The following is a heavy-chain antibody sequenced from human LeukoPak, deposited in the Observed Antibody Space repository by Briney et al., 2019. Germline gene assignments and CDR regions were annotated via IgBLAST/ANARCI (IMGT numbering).Heavy chain of an antibody. V-gene: IGHV1-2*02. J-gene: IGHJ4*02. CDR1: GYTFSDYY. Sequence: ASVKVSCKASGYTFSDYYIHWVRQAPGQGLEWMGWINPKSGGTKYAQKFQGRVTMTRDTSISTAYMELTRLRSDDTAVYYCARDRGGYCTNGVCYLFDYWGQGTLVTVSS. CDR2: INPKSGGT. CDR3: ARDRGGYCTNGVCYLFDY. D-gene: IGHD2-8*01.